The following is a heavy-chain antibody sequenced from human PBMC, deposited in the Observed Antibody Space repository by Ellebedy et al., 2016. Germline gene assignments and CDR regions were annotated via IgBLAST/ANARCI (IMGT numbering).Heavy chain of an antibody. Sequence: SETLSLXXAVYGGSFSGYYWSWIRQPPGKGLEWIGEINHSGSTNYNPSLKSRVTISVDTSKNQFSLKLSSVTAADTAVYYCARERPEDWGQGTLVTVSS. D-gene: IGHD1-14*01. CDR3: ARERPED. CDR1: GGSFSGYY. J-gene: IGHJ4*02. CDR2: INHSGST. V-gene: IGHV4-34*01.